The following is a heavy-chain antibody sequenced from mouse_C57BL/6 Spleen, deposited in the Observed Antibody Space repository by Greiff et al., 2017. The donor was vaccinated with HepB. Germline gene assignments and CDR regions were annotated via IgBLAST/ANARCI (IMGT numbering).Heavy chain of an antibody. CDR3: ARSVYYGSSAYYFDY. J-gene: IGHJ2*01. CDR1: GYTFTSYW. CDR2: IDPSDSYT. V-gene: IGHV1-69*01. Sequence: QVQLQQPGAELVMPGASVKLSCKASGYTFTSYWMHWVKQRPGQGLEWIGEIDPSDSYTNYNRKFKGKSTLTVDKSSSTAYMQLSSLTSEDSAVYYCARSVYYGSSAYYFDYWGQGTTLTVSS. D-gene: IGHD1-1*01.